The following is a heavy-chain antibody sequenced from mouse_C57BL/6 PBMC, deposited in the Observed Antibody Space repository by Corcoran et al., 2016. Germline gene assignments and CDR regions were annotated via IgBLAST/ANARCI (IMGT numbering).Heavy chain of an antibody. J-gene: IGHJ4*01. CDR1: GYTFTDYY. CDR2: INPNNGGT. D-gene: IGHD1-1*01. CDR3: AAVVATYYAMDY. Sequence: EVQLQQSGPELVKPGASVKISCKASGYTFTDYYMNGVKQSHGKSLEWIGDINPNNGGTSYNQKFKGKATLTVDKSSSTAYMELRSLTSEDSAVYYCAAVVATYYAMDYWGQGTSVTVSS. V-gene: IGHV1-26*01.